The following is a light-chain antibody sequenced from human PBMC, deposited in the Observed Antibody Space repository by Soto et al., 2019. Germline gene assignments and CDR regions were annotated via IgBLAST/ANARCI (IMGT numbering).Light chain of an antibody. CDR3: QQHLGRHT. CDR2: DAS. J-gene: IGKJ1*01. CDR1: QSVNAY. V-gene: IGKV3-11*01. Sequence: IVLTQSPGTLSLSPGETATLSCRASQSVNAYLAWYQQKPGQAPRLLIYDASVRATGIPARFSGSGSGTDFTLTISSLEPEDSAVYYCQQHLGRHTFGQGTKVDI.